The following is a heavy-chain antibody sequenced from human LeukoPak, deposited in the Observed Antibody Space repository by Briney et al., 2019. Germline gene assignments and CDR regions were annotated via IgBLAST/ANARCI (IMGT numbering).Heavy chain of an antibody. J-gene: IGHJ6*02. CDR2: IYYSGST. CDR3: ARDMVTAKTKTYYYYGMDV. D-gene: IGHD2-21*02. V-gene: IGHV4-31*03. CDR1: GGSISSGGYY. Sequence: SQTLSLTCTVSGGSISSGGYYWSWIRQHPGKGLEWIGYIYYSGSTYYNPSLKSRVTISVDTSKNQFSLKLSSVTAADTAVYYCARDMVTAKTKTYYYYGMDVWGQGTTVTVSS.